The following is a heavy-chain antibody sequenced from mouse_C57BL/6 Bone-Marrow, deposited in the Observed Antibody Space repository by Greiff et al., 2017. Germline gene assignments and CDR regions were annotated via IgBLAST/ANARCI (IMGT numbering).Heavy chain of an antibody. CDR1: GYTFTSYW. Sequence: QVQLQQPGAELVRPGTSVKLSCKASGYTFTSYWMHWVKQRPGQGLEWIGVIDPSDSYTNSNQKFKGKATLTVDTSSSTSYMQLSSLTSEDTAVYYCARWVAYWGRGTLVTVSA. J-gene: IGHJ3*01. CDR3: ARWVAY. CDR2: IDPSDSYT. V-gene: IGHV1-59*01.